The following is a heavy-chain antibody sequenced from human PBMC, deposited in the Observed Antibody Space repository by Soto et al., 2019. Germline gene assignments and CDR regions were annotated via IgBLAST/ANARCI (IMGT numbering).Heavy chain of an antibody. J-gene: IGHJ4*02. D-gene: IGHD6-13*01. V-gene: IGHV1-8*01. CDR2: MNPNSGNT. Sequence: QVQLVQSGAEVKKPGAAVKVSCKASGYTFTSYDINWVRQATGQGLEWMGWMNPNSGNTGYAQKFQGRVTMTRNTSISTAYMELSSLRSEDTAVYYCAVASSSWYKRCFDYWGQGTLVTVSS. CDR3: AVASSSWYKRCFDY. CDR1: GYTFTSYD.